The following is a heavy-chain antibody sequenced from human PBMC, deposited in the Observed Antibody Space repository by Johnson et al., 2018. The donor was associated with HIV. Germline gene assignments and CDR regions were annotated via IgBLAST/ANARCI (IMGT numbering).Heavy chain of an antibody. V-gene: IGHV3-15*01. CDR2: IKSKSDSGTT. Sequence: VQLVESGGGLVKPGGSLRLSCAASGFTFSNAWMSWVRQAPGKGLEWVGRIKSKSDSGTTDYAAPVKGRFIISRDDSKNTLYLQMNSLKTEDTAVYYCTTIYALWFGEISVLGDAFDIWGQGTMVTVSS. D-gene: IGHD3-10*01. CDR3: TTIYALWFGEISVLGDAFDI. CDR1: GFTFSNAW. J-gene: IGHJ3*02.